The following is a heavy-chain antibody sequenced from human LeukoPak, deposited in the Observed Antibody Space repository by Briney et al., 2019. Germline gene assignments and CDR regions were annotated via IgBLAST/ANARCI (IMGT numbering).Heavy chain of an antibody. CDR3: ARQTSWDCSGGSCYSGWFDP. Sequence: SETLSLTCTVSGGSIRSSYYYWGWIRQPPGKGLEWIGSIYYSGSTYYNPSLKSRVTISVDTSKNQFSLKLSSVIAADTAVYYCARQTSWDCSGGSCYSGWFDPWGQGTLVTVSS. J-gene: IGHJ5*02. CDR1: GGSIRSSYYY. V-gene: IGHV4-39*01. CDR2: IYYSGST. D-gene: IGHD2-15*01.